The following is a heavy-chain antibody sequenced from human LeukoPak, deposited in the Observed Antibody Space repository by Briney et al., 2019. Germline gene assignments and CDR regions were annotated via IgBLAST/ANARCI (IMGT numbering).Heavy chain of an antibody. CDR1: SFTFSTFA. V-gene: IGHV3-23*01. J-gene: IGHJ3*02. Sequence: GGSLRLSCVASSFTFSTFAMIWVRQPPGKGLEWVSAISGSGGSTYYADSVKGRFTISRDNSKNTLYLQMNSLRAEDTAVYYCAKDYTRRTPVGAFDIWGQGTMVTVSS. CDR2: ISGSGGST. CDR3: AKDYTRRTPVGAFDI. D-gene: IGHD1-14*01.